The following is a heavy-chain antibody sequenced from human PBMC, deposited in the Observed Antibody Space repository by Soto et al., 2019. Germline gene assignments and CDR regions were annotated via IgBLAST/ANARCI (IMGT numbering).Heavy chain of an antibody. Sequence: QLQLQESGSGLVKPSQTLSLTCAVSGGSISSGGYSWSWIRQPPGKGLEWIGYIYPSGSTYYNPSLKSRVTISVDRSKNQFSLKLSSVTAADTAVYYCARGRAYCGGDCYPNFDYWGQGTLVTVSS. CDR3: ARGRAYCGGDCYPNFDY. D-gene: IGHD2-21*02. J-gene: IGHJ4*02. CDR1: GGSISSGGYS. CDR2: IYPSGST. V-gene: IGHV4-30-2*01.